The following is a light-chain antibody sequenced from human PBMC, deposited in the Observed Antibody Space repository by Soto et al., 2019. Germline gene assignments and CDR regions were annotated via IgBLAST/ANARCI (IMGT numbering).Light chain of an antibody. Sequence: DIQMTHSRSSVSASVGDRVTITRRSSEDISTWLAWYQQKPGKAPKLLIYAASSLQSGVPSRFSGSGSGTEFTLTIRSLQPDDFATDYCQQYNSYSQGGTFGQGTKVDIK. CDR3: QQYNSYSQGGT. CDR1: EDISTW. V-gene: IGKV1D-16*01. J-gene: IGKJ1*01. CDR2: AAS.